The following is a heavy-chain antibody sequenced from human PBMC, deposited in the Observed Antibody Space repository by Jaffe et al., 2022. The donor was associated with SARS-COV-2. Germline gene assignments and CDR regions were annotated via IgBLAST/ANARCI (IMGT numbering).Heavy chain of an antibody. V-gene: IGHV1-69*01. Sequence: QVQLVQSGAEVKKPGSSVKVSCKASGGTFSSYAISWVRQAPGQGLEWMGGIIPIFGTANYAQKFQGRVTITADESTSTAYMELSSLRSEDTAVYYCARDRPPPAHHYNWFDPWGQGTLVTVSS. CDR3: ARDRPPPAHHYNWFDP. CDR1: GGTFSSYA. J-gene: IGHJ5*02. CDR2: IIPIFGTA.